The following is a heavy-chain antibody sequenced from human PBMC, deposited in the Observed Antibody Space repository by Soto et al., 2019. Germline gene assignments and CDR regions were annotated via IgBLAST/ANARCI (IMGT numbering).Heavy chain of an antibody. J-gene: IGHJ4*02. CDR1: GGSITSSDYY. CDR2: IYHDGST. V-gene: IGHV4-39*01. CDR3: ARSSIVPRILMYPFEF. D-gene: IGHD6-6*01. Sequence: PSETLSLTCTVSGGSITSSDYYWGWIRQPPGKGLECVGTIYHDGSTHYNPSLKSRVTSSLDTSKNQFSLKLSSVTAADTAVYYCARSSIVPRILMYPFEFWGQGTLVTVSS.